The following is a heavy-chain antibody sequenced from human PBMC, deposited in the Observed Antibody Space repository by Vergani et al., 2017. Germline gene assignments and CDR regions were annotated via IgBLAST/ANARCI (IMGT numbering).Heavy chain of an antibody. J-gene: IGHJ4*02. CDR1: GFTFINAW. CDR3: AWGGIAAAGTLDY. V-gene: IGHV3-21*01. CDR2: ISSSSSYI. D-gene: IGHD6-13*01. Sequence: EVQLVESGGGLVKRGGSLRLSCAASGFTFINAWMTWVRQAPGKGLEWVSSISSSSSYIYYADSVKGRFTISRDNAKNSLYLQMNSLRAEDTAVYYCAWGGIAAAGTLDYWGQGTRVIVSS.